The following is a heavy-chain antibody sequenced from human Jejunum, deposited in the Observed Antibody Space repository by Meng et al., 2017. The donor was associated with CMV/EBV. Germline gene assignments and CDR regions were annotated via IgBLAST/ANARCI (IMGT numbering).Heavy chain of an antibody. V-gene: IGHV4-4*07. Sequence: QVLLTESGPGLVKSSATLSLTCFVAAGPISGYYWSWIRQPAGKGLEWIGRIYTSGSTHYNPSLKSRLTMSVDLAKTQISLKLSSVTAADTAVYYCARESGSYYWFDPWGQGTLVTVSS. J-gene: IGHJ5*02. CDR2: IYTSGST. CDR3: ARESGSYYWFDP. D-gene: IGHD1-26*01. CDR1: AGPISGYY.